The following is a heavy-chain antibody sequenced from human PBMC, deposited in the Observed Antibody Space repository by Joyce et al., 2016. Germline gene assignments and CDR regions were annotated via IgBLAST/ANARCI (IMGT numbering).Heavy chain of an antibody. CDR1: GFTFSSYG. V-gene: IGHV3-30*18. J-gene: IGHJ3*02. D-gene: IGHD2-2*01. CDR2: ISYDGSNK. CDR3: AKFFMSATPSPNDAFDI. Sequence: QVQLVESGGGVVQPGMSLRLSCAASGFTFSSYGMHWVRQAPGKGIEWVAVISYDGSNKHYRDSVKGRFTISRDNSKNTMYLQMNDLRAEDTAVYYCAKFFMSATPSPNDAFDIWGQGTMVTVSS.